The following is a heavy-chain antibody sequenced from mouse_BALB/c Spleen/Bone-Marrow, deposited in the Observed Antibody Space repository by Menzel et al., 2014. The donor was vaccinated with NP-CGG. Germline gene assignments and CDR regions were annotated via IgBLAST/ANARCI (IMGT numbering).Heavy chain of an antibody. J-gene: IGHJ4*01. CDR3: ATIYYGNSYAMDY. Sequence: EVQVVESGGGLVQPGRSRKLSCAASGFTFSDYGMAWVRQAPGKGPEWVAFISNLAYSIYYADTVTGRFTISRENAKNTLYLEMSSLRSEDTARYYCATIYYGNSYAMDYWGQGTSVTVSS. CDR1: GFTFSDYG. CDR2: ISNLAYSI. V-gene: IGHV5-15*02. D-gene: IGHD2-1*01.